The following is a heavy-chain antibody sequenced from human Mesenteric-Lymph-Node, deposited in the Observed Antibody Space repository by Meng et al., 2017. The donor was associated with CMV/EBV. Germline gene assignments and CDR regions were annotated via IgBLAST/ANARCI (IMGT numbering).Heavy chain of an antibody. CDR3: ARDRSGSYST. D-gene: IGHD1-26*01. CDR1: GDSVNSANSF. J-gene: IGHJ4*02. CDR2: IHHSGTT. V-gene: IGHV4-61*01. Sequence: CTVSGDSVNSANSFWSWIRQTPGKRLEWIGYIHHSGTTNWNPSLNSRVTMSVDTSKNQFSLKLTSVTAADTAVYYCARDRSGSYSTWGQGTLVTVSS.